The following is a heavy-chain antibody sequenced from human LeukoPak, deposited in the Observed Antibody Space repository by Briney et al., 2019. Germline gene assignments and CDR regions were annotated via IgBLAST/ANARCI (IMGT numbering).Heavy chain of an antibody. CDR3: ATLGRELIGYYHNRDV. D-gene: IGHD1-26*01. J-gene: IGHJ6*03. CDR2: VYYSGRT. CDR1: GASISSSSYY. V-gene: IGHV4-39*01. Sequence: SETLSLTCTVSGASISSSSYYWAWIRQSPGKGLEWIGSVYYSGRTYQNPSLKSRVTIFIDTSKNQFSLKLSSVTAADTAVYYCATLGRELIGYYHNRDVWGKGTTVTVSS.